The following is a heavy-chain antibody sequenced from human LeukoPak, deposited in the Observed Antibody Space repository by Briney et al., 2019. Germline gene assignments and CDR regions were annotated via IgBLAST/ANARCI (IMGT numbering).Heavy chain of an antibody. V-gene: IGHV3-23*01. D-gene: IGHD3-22*01. J-gene: IGHJ4*02. CDR1: GLTISNYA. CDR3: AKRGVVIRVILVGFHKEAYYFDS. CDR2: ISGSGGGT. Sequence: GGSLRLSCAVSGLTISNYAMTWVRQAPGKGLEWVAGISGSGGGTNYADSVKGRFTISRDNYKNTLYLQMNSLGAEDTAVYFCAKRGVVIRVILVGFHKEAYYFDSWGQGALVTVSS.